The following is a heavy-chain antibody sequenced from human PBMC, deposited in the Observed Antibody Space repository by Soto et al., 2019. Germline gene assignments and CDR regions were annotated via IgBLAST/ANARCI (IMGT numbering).Heavy chain of an antibody. V-gene: IGHV3-33*01. J-gene: IGHJ4*02. CDR2: IWYDGTNT. Sequence: PGGSLRLSCAASGFTFSTSAMRWVRQAPGKGLEWVALIWYDGTNTYYADSVKGRFTISRDNSKNTVYLQINNLRAEDTAVYNCAIPPSEYTYGTDYYFDYWGQGTLVTVSS. CDR1: GFTFSTSA. CDR3: AIPPSEYTYGTDYYFDY. D-gene: IGHD5-18*01.